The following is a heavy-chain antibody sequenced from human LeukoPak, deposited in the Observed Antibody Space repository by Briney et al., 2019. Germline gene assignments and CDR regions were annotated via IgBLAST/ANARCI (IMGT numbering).Heavy chain of an antibody. Sequence: SVKVSCKASGGTFSSFAISWVRQAPGQGLEWMGRIIPILGIANYAQKFQGRVTITADKSTSTAYMELSSLRSEDTAVYYCARAERWLQLTFDYWGQGTLVTVSS. CDR1: GGTFSSFA. CDR3: ARAERWLQLTFDY. V-gene: IGHV1-69*04. J-gene: IGHJ4*02. CDR2: IIPILGIA. D-gene: IGHD5-24*01.